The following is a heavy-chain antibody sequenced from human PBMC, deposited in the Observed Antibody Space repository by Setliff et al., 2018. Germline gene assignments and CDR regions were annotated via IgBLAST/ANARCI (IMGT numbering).Heavy chain of an antibody. CDR1: GVSISSGNYY. D-gene: IGHD6-13*01. J-gene: IGHJ1*01. CDR3: ARNTESYSSSWYVSAEYFQH. V-gene: IGHV4-39*02. CDR2: IYYSGST. Sequence: SETLSLTCTVSGVSISSGNYYWGWIRQPPGKGLEWIGTIYYSGSTYYNPSLKCRVTISVDTSKNHFSLKLSSVTAADTAVYYCARNTESYSSSWYVSAEYFQHWGQGTLVTVSS.